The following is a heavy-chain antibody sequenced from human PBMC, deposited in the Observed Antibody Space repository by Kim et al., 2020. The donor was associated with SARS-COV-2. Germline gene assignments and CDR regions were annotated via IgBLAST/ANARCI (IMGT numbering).Heavy chain of an antibody. V-gene: IGHV3-48*03. J-gene: IGHJ4*02. Sequence: ISYTDSWKGRFAVSRDNAQKSLYLQMNSLGADDTAVYYCARGRGSYYFDYWGQGSLVIVSS. CDR3: ARGRGSYYFDY. D-gene: IGHD1-26*01. CDR2: I.